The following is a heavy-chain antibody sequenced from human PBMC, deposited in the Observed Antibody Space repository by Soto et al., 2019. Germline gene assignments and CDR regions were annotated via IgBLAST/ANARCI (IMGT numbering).Heavy chain of an antibody. CDR2: ISAYNGNT. V-gene: IGHV1-18*04. J-gene: IGHJ4*02. Sequence: SEKVFCRASVNTFTRYGISRGRQAPGQGLEWMGWISAYNGNTNYAQKLQGRVTMTTDTSTSTAYMEMRSLRSDDTAVYYCARVLPYSSGWFDYWGQGTLATVSS. D-gene: IGHD6-19*01. CDR1: VNTFTRYG. CDR3: ARVLPYSSGWFDY.